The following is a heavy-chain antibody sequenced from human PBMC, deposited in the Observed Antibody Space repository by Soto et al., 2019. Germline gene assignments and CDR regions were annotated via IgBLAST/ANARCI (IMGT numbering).Heavy chain of an antibody. CDR3: ARHPPYLRIQLWLEK. Sequence: GESLKISCKGSGYSLTSYWISWVRQMPGKGLEWMGRIDPSDSYTNYSPSFQGHVTISADKSISTAYLQWSSLKASDTAMYYCARHPPYLRIQLWLEKWGQGTLVTVSS. D-gene: IGHD5-18*01. CDR1: GYSLTSYW. CDR2: IDPSDSYT. V-gene: IGHV5-10-1*01. J-gene: IGHJ4*02.